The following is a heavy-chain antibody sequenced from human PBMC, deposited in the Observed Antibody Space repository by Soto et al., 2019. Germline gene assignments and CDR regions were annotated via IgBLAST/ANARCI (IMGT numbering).Heavy chain of an antibody. V-gene: IGHV4-39*01. CDR1: GGSISSSLYY. D-gene: IGHD6-19*01. CDR2: IFHSGTT. J-gene: IGHJ4*02. CDR3: TRLTYSSSSAPFDS. Sequence: SETLSLTCGVSGGSISSSLYYWGYIRHAPGKGLEWIGSIFHSGTTYYNPSLKSRLTISVDTSRNQFSLRLASVTAADTATYYCTRLTYSSSSAPFDSWGQGTLVTVSS.